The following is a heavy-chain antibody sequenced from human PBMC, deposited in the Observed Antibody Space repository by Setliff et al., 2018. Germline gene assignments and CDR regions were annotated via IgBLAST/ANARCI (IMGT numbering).Heavy chain of an antibody. CDR2: IYYSGST. CDR3: ARSFSRREKFLLDY. J-gene: IGHJ4*02. CDR1: GGSISSGDYY. Sequence: SETLSLTCTVSGGSISSGDYYWSWIRQPPGKGLEWIGYIYYSGSTYYNPSLKSRVTISVDTSKNQFSLKVNSVTVADTAVYYCARSFSRREKFLLDYWGQGALVTVS. V-gene: IGHV4-30-4*08.